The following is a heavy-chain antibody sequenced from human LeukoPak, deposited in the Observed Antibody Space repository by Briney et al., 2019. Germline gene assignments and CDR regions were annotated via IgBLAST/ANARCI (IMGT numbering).Heavy chain of an antibody. D-gene: IGHD3-3*01. CDR3: ARDKFVYAFWSGAYRQYYYYMDV. CDR1: GFTVSNNY. CDR2: IYSGGST. V-gene: IGHV3-66*02. J-gene: IGHJ6*03. Sequence: PGGSLRLSCAVSGFTVSNNYMSWVRQAPGKGLEWVSVIYSGGSTFYTDSVKGRFTISRDSSRNTVYLQMNSLRVEDTALYYCARDKFVYAFWSGAYRQYYYYMDVWGKGTTVTVSS.